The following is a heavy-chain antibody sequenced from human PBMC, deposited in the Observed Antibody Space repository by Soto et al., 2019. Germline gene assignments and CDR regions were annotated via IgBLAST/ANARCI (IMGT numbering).Heavy chain of an antibody. CDR3: ARLGVGDFWSGYRRDRNYFDY. Sequence: SETLSLTCTVSGGSISSSSDYWGWIRQPPGEGLEWIGSIYYSGTTHYNPSLKSRVTISVDTSKNQFSLKLSSVTAADTAVYYCARLGVGDFWSGYRRDRNYFDYWGQGTLVTVSS. CDR2: IYYSGTT. CDR1: GGSISSSSDY. J-gene: IGHJ4*02. V-gene: IGHV4-39*01. D-gene: IGHD3-3*01.